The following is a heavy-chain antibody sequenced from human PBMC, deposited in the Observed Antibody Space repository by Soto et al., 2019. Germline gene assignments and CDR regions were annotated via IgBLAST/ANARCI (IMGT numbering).Heavy chain of an antibody. CDR3: ATGDGSTWFPVNWLDP. V-gene: IGHV3-9*01. Sequence: EVQLVESGGGVVQPGRSLRLSCVGSGFKFDDYAMHWVRQRPGKGLEWISGISWDSVGMGYADSVKGRFIVSRDNAKNSLYRHMNNLTPDDTAVYFCATGDGSTWFPVNWLDPWGQGTRVTVSS. CDR1: GFKFDDYA. CDR2: ISWDSVGM. J-gene: IGHJ5*02. D-gene: IGHD6-13*01.